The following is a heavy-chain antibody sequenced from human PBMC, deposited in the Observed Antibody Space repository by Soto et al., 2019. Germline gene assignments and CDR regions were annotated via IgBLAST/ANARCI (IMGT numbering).Heavy chain of an antibody. Sequence: GGSLRLSCAASGFTFSSYAMSWVRQAPGKGQEWVSAINGSGGSTYYADSVKGRFTISRDNSKNTLYLQMNSLRAEHTAVYSCAGGDPYSNYAWFDNWGQGTLVTVSP. CDR1: GFTFSSYA. D-gene: IGHD4-4*01. J-gene: IGHJ5*02. V-gene: IGHV3-23*01. CDR3: AGGDPYSNYAWFDN. CDR2: INGSGGST.